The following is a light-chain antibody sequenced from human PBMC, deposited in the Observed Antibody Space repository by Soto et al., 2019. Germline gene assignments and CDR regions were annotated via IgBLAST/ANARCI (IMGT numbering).Light chain of an antibody. Sequence: QSALPQPASVSGSPGQSITVSCTGTSSDVGAYDYVSWYQHHPGKAPKLMIYDVSYLPSGVSNRFSGSKSGNTASLTISGLQAEDEADYYCSSYTSRSTLVFGTGTTVTVL. CDR2: DVS. J-gene: IGLJ1*01. CDR1: SSDVGAYDY. CDR3: SSYTSRSTLV. V-gene: IGLV2-14*03.